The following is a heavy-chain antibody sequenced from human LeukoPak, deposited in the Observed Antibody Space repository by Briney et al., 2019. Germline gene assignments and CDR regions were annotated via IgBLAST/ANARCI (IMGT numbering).Heavy chain of an antibody. J-gene: IGHJ3*02. V-gene: IGHV1-2*02. CDR3: ASEYKYDSSGANAFDI. Sequence: ASVKVSCKASGFTFTGYYMHWVRQAPGQGLEWMGWINPNTGGTKYAQKFQGRVTMTRDTSSSTAYMELSSLRSADTAVYYCASEYKYDSSGANAFDIWGQGTMVTFSS. D-gene: IGHD3-22*01. CDR2: INPNTGGT. CDR1: GFTFTGYY.